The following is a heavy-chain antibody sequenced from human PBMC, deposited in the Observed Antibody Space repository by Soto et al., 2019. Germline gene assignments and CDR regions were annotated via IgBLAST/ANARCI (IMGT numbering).Heavy chain of an antibody. CDR2: IDPSDSQT. Sequence: PGASLKISCKGSGYSFAGYWSTCVRQKPGKGLEWMGRIDPSDSQTYYSPSFRGHVTISVTKSITTVFLQWSSLRASDTAMYYCARQIYDSDTGPNFQYYFDSWGQGAPVTVSS. CDR3: ARQIYDSDTGPNFQYYFDS. D-gene: IGHD3-22*01. V-gene: IGHV5-10-1*01. J-gene: IGHJ4*02. CDR1: GYSFAGYW.